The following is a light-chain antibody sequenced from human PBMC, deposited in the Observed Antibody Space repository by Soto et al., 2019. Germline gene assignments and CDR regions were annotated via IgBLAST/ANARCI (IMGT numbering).Light chain of an antibody. CDR3: CSYAGSSTLYV. CDR2: ESS. J-gene: IGLJ1*01. Sequence: QSALTQPASVSGSPGQSITISCTGTSSDVGSYNLVSWYQQHPGKVPKLMIYESSKRPSGVSNRFSGSKSGNTASLTISGLQAEDEADYHCCSYAGSSTLYVFGTGTKVTVL. CDR1: SSDVGSYNL. V-gene: IGLV2-23*01.